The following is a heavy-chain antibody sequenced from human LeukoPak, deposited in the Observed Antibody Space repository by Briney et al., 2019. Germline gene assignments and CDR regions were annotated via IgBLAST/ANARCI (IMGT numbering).Heavy chain of an antibody. CDR3: AGGNTWPGLSY. V-gene: IGHV3-53*01. D-gene: IGHD6-25*01. CDR1: GYTVSGNY. CDR2: IYTAGST. J-gene: IGHJ4*02. Sequence: GGSLILSCAASGYTVSGNYMSWVRQAPGKGLEWVSVIYTAGSTYNADSVKGRFTISRDKSKNTLYLQMNTLRAEDTAVYFCAGGNTWPGLSYWGQGTLLTVSS.